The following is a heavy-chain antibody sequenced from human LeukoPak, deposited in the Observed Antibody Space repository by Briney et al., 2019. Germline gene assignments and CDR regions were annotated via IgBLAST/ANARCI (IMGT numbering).Heavy chain of an antibody. CDR2: ISSSSSYI. V-gene: IGHV3-21*01. D-gene: IGHD6-13*01. Sequence: GGSVRLSCAASGFTFSSYSMNWVRQAPGKGREWGSSISSSSSYIYYADSVKGRFTISRDNAKNSLYLQMNSLRAEDTAVYYCARERSSSPEYWGQGTLVSVSS. J-gene: IGHJ4*02. CDR1: GFTFSSYS. CDR3: ARERSSSPEY.